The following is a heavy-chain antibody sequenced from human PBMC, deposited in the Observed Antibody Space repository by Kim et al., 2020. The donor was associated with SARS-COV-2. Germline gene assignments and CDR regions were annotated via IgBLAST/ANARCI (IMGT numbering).Heavy chain of an antibody. V-gene: IGHV3-21*01. CDR2: ISSSSTYI. J-gene: IGHJ4*02. D-gene: IGHD6-13*01. CDR1: GFTFSSYN. Sequence: GGSLRLSCAASGFTFSSYNMNWVRQAPGKGLEWVSSISSSSTYIYYADSVKGRFTVSRDNAKNSLYLQMNSLRAEDTAVYYCARESPGAAAGTRWGQGTLVTVSS. CDR3: ARESPGAAAGTR.